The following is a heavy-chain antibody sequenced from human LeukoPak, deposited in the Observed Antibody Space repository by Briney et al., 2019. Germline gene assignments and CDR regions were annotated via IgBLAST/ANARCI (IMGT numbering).Heavy chain of an antibody. D-gene: IGHD6-19*01. CDR3: ARDNPLAVAGLDFDY. CDR2: IYYSGST. CDR1: GGSISSSSYY. Sequence: SDTLSLTCTVSGGSISSSSYYWRWIPQPPGKGLEGIVSIYYSGSTYYNPSLKSRVTISVDTSKNQFSLKLSSVTAADTAVYYCARDNPLAVAGLDFDYWGQGTLVTVSS. J-gene: IGHJ4*02. V-gene: IGHV4-39*07.